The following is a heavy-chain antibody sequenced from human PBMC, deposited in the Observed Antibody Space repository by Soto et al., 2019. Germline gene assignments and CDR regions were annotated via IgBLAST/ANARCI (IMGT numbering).Heavy chain of an antibody. V-gene: IGHV1-69*13. CDR2: IIPIFGTA. CDR1: GSTLSVHA. CDR3: ARGRDIVVVVAATLFHWFDP. Sequence: GASLKVSRKASGSTLSVHAISRVGQAPGQGDEWMGGIIPIFGTANYAQQFQGRVTITADESTSTAYMELSSLRSEDTAVYYCARGRDIVVVVAATLFHWFDPWGQGTLVTVSS. J-gene: IGHJ5*02. D-gene: IGHD2-15*01.